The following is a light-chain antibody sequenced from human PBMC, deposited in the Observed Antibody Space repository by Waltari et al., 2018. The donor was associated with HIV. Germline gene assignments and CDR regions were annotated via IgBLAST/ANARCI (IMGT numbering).Light chain of an antibody. V-gene: IGLV3-21*04. J-gene: IGLJ2*01. CDR3: KVWDSSSDHVV. CDR1: NIGSTS. CDR2: YDS. Sequence: SYVLTQPPSVSVAPGKTARITCWGTNIGSTSVHWYQQKPGQAPLLVIYYDSARPSGIPERFSGSNSGNTATLTISRVEAGDEADYYCKVWDSSSDHVVFGGGTNLTVL.